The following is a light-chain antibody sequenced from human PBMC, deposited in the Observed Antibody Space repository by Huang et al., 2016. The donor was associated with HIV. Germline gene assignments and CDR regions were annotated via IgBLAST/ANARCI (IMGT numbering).Light chain of an antibody. J-gene: IGKJ4*01. CDR2: DVS. V-gene: IGKV1-33*01. Sequence: DIQMTQSPSSLSASAGDRVSITCQASQDINDYLNWYQKKPGRAPKLLIYDVSNLEAGVPPRFSGSGSGKDFTLTISSLQTEDVATYFCQQYDNLPLTFGGGTKVEI. CDR3: QQYDNLPLT. CDR1: QDINDY.